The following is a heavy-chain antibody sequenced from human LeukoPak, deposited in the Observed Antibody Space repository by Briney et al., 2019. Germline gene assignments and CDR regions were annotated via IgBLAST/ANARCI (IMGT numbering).Heavy chain of an antibody. J-gene: IGHJ4*02. D-gene: IGHD5-24*01. CDR1: GFTFDDYA. CDR2: ISWNSDNV. CDR3: ARSDH. Sequence: PGRSLRLSCAASGFTFDDYAMHWVRQVPGKGLEWVSGISWNSDNVGYADSVKGRFTISRDNAKNSLYLQMNSLRVEDTAVYYCARSDHWGQGTLVTVSS. V-gene: IGHV3-9*01.